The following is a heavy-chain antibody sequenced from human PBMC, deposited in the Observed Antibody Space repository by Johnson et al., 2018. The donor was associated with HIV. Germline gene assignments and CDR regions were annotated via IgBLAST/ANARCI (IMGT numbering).Heavy chain of an antibody. Sequence: LVESGGGVVQPGGSLRLSCAASGFTFSSYGMHWVRQAPGKGLEWVAVISYDGVNKYYADSVKGRFTVSRDNSKNTLYLQMTSLRTEDTAVYYCARGIDSSSWYAFDIWGQGTMVTVSS. D-gene: IGHD6-13*01. CDR2: ISYDGVNK. J-gene: IGHJ3*02. CDR3: ARGIDSSSWYAFDI. V-gene: IGHV3-30*19. CDR1: GFTFSSYG.